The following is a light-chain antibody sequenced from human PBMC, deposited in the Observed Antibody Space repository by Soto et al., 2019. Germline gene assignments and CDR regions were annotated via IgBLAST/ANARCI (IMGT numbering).Light chain of an antibody. CDR1: ASNFGAGYD. V-gene: IGLV1-40*01. Sequence: QSVLTQPPSVSGAPGQRVTISCTGSASNFGAGYDVHWYQQIPGTAPKLLIYRNSQRPSGVPDRFSGSKSGTSASLAISGLQSEDETDYYCATWDDSLDGWVFGGGTKLTVL. CDR3: ATWDDSLDGWV. J-gene: IGLJ3*02. CDR2: RNS.